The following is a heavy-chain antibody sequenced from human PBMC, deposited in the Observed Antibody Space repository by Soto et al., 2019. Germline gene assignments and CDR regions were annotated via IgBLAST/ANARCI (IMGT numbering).Heavy chain of an antibody. V-gene: IGHV1-69*02. Sequence: GASVKVSCKASGGTFSSYTISWVRQAPGQGLEWMGRIIPILGIANYAQKFQGRVTITADKSTSTAYMELSSLRSEDTAVYYCARYGDGPTDAFDIWGKGTMVTVSS. CDR2: IIPILGIA. J-gene: IGHJ3*02. D-gene: IGHD2-8*01. CDR1: GGTFSSYT. CDR3: ARYGDGPTDAFDI.